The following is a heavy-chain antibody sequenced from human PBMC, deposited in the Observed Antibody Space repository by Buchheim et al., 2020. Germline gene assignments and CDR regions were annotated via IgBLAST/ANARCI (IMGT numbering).Heavy chain of an antibody. J-gene: IGHJ4*02. Sequence: QVHLVQSGPEVKKSGSSVKVSCKASGGALSGYGFSWVRQAPGQGLEWMGGIIPMSGTSTYEERFQGRVTIIADKSTNTVYMELGSLRSEDTAVYFCARIYCSSSSCAGYFDSWGQGT. CDR2: IIPMSGTS. V-gene: IGHV1-69*06. D-gene: IGHD6-13*01. CDR1: GGALSGYG. CDR3: ARIYCSSSSCAGYFDS.